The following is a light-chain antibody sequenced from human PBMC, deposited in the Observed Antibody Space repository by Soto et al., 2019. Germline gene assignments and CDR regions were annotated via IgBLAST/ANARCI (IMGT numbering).Light chain of an antibody. CDR2: AAS. CDR3: QQYGGSPYT. CDR1: QSVSSNS. V-gene: IGKV3-20*01. Sequence: ELVLIQSPATRAVSGKGVATVACRTSQSVSSNSLAWHQQKPGQAPRLLMYAASSRATGIPDRFGGRGCGAVFALIISRLEPEDFAVYYCQQYGGSPYTFGRGTKVDIK. J-gene: IGKJ2*01.